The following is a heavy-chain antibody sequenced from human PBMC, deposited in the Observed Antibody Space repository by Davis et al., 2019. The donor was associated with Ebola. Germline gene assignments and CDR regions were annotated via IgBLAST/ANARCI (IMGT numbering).Heavy chain of an antibody. J-gene: IGHJ4*02. V-gene: IGHV3-74*01. CDR2: IKGDGTGI. Sequence: PWGSLRLSCAASGFTFSDYWMVWVRQAPGKGLVWVSRIKGDGTGISYADSVKGRFTISRDNAKNTVYLQMNSLRAEDTAMYYCGKERWGLPEYWGRGTLVTVSS. CDR3: GKERWGLPEY. CDR1: GFTFSDYW. D-gene: IGHD2-21*02.